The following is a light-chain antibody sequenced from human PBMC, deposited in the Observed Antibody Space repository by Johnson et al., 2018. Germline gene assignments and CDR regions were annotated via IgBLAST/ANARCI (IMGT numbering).Light chain of an antibody. CDR3: GTWDSPLRAGNV. J-gene: IGLJ1*01. CDR1: SSNIGNNY. V-gene: IGLV1-51*02. CDR2: ENN. Sequence: QSVLTQPPSVSAAPGQKVTISCSGSSSNIGNNYVSWYQQLPGTAPKLLIYENNKRPSGIPDRFSGSKSGTSATLGITGLQTGDEADYYCGTWDSPLRAGNVFGTVSKVTGL.